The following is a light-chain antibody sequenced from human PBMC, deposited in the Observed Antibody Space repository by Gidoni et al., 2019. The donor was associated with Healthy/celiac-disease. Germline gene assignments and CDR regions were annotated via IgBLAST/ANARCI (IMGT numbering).Light chain of an antibody. J-gene: IGLJ3*02. V-gene: IGLV3-1*01. CDR3: QAWDSSTLWV. CDR2: QDS. CDR1: KLGDKY. Sequence: SYELTQPPSVSVSLGQTASITCSGDKLGDKYACWYQQKPGQSPVLVIYQDSKRPSGIPERFSGSNSGNTATLTISGTQAMDEADYYCQAWDSSTLWVFGGGTKLTVL.